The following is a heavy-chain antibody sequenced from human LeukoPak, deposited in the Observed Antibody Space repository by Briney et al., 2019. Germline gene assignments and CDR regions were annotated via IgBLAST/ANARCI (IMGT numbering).Heavy chain of an antibody. Sequence: GGSLRLSCAASGFTFSSYWMHWVRQAPGKGLVWVSRINIDGSSTTYADSVKGRFTISRDNAKNTLYLQMNSLRAEDTAVYYCARGLPEYQLLSPYMDVWGKGTTVTVSS. CDR2: INIDGSST. CDR3: ARGLPEYQLLSPYMDV. CDR1: GFTFSSYW. J-gene: IGHJ6*03. V-gene: IGHV3-74*01. D-gene: IGHD2-2*01.